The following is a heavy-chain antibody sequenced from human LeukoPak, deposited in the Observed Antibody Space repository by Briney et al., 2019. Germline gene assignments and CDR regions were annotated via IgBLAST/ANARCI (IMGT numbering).Heavy chain of an antibody. Sequence: QPGGSLRLSCAASGFTFDDYAMHWVRQAPGKGLEWVSGISWNSGSIGYADSVKGRFTISRDNAKNSLYLQMNSLRAEDTALYYCAKDLSGYDSAGKDYWGQGTLVTVSS. CDR2: ISWNSGSI. V-gene: IGHV3-9*01. D-gene: IGHD5-12*01. CDR3: AKDLSGYDSAGKDY. J-gene: IGHJ4*02. CDR1: GFTFDDYA.